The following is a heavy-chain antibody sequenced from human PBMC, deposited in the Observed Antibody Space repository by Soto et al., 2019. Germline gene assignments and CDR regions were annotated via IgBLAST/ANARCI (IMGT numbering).Heavy chain of an antibody. D-gene: IGHD2-2*01. CDR1: GFAFNNYG. V-gene: IGHV3-21*01. CDR3: AREDSIVIPAVADF. CDR2: ISKSDYT. J-gene: IGHJ4*02. Sequence: GGSLRLSCSVSGFAFNNYGITWVRQAPGTGLEWVSSISKSDYTYYSDSVKGRFTISRDNPKNSVSLHMNTLRVEDTAVYYCAREDSIVIPAVADFWGQGPLVTVSS.